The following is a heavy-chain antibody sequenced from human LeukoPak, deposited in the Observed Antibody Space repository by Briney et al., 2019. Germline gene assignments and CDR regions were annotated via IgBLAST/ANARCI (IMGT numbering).Heavy chain of an antibody. V-gene: IGHV4-34*01. CDR1: GGSFSGYY. D-gene: IGHD3-22*01. CDR3: ATVAGDYDSSGYYYLIDY. Sequence: TSETLSLTCAVYGGSFSGYYWSWIRQPPGKGLEWGGEINHSGSTNYNPSLKSQAPISVATSKNQFSLTLSSVTAADTAVYYCATVAGDYDSSGYYYLIDYWGQGTLVTVSS. CDR2: INHSGST. J-gene: IGHJ4*02.